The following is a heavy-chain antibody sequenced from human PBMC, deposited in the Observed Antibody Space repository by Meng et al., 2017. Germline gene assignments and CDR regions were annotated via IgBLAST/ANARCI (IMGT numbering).Heavy chain of an antibody. D-gene: IGHD3-3*01. J-gene: IGHJ4*02. CDR3: ARDQGDAILEWLSDPFY. Sequence: VDLVGSGGGMVQPGRSLRLSCAASGFIFSTYAMHWVRQAPGKGLEWVAVISYDGSNKYYADSVKGRFTTSRDNSKNTLYLQMNSLRVEDTAVYFCARDQGDAILEWLSDPFYWGQGTLVTVSS. CDR2: ISYDGSNK. V-gene: IGHV3-30*01. CDR1: GFIFSTYA.